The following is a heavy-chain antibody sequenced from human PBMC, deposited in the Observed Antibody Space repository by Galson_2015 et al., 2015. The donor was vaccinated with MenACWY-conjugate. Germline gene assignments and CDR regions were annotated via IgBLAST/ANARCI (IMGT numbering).Heavy chain of an antibody. V-gene: IGHV3-74*01. CDR2: IKADGSFS. Sequence: SLRLSCAASGFTFNNYWMHWVRQPPGKGLEWISYIKADGSFSNYADSVKGRFTISTDNAKNMVYPQMDGLGDEDTAVYFCARDNNWSFDSWGQGTLVTVSS. J-gene: IGHJ5*01. CDR3: ARDNNWSFDS. CDR1: GFTFNNYW. D-gene: IGHD1-1*01.